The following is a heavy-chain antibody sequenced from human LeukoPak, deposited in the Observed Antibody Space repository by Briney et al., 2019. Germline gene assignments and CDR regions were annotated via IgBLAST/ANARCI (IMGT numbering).Heavy chain of an antibody. CDR3: ARDYSRWRGDFDV. CDR2: IRSDSSTK. V-gene: IGHV3-48*02. Sequence: GGSLRLSCAGSGFSISNYGMNWVRQAPGKGLEWLSYIRSDSSTKYYADSVEGRFTISRDNAQNSLYLQMNSLRDEDSGVYFCARDYSRWRGDFDVWGQGTMVTVSS. J-gene: IGHJ3*01. D-gene: IGHD6-13*01. CDR1: GFSISNYG.